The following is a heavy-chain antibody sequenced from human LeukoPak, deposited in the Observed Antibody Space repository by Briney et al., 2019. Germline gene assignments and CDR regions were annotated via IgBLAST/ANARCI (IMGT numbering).Heavy chain of an antibody. CDR1: GGTFSSYA. Sequence: SVKVSCKASGGTFSSYAISWVRQAPGQGLEWMGGIIPIFGTANYAQKFQGRVTITADESTSTAYMELSSLRSEDTAVYYCARVGAGVTVTLDYWGQGTLVTVSS. V-gene: IGHV1-69*13. D-gene: IGHD4-11*01. CDR3: ARVGAGVTVTLDY. J-gene: IGHJ4*02. CDR2: IIPIFGTA.